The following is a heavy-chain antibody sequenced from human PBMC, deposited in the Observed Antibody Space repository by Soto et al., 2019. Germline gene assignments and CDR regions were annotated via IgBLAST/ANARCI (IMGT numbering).Heavy chain of an antibody. CDR1: GFTFTSYA. V-gene: IGHV3-23*01. CDR2: ISGSGGST. J-gene: IGHJ3*02. Sequence: EVQLLESGGGLVQPGGSLRLSCAASGFTFTSYAMSWVRQAPGKGLEWVSAISGSGGSTYYADSVKGRFTISRDNSKKTLYLQMNYQRADDTAVYYSAKDRNDDILLCYSIRDILCQGTIVT. D-gene: IGHD3-9*01. CDR3: AKDRNDDILLCYSIRDI.